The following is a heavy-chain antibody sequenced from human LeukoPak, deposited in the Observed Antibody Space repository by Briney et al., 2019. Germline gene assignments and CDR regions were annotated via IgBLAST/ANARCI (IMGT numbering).Heavy chain of an antibody. Sequence: NPSETLSLTCTVSGVSISSSNSYCGWIRQPPGKGLGWIGSIYYSGNTYYNASLKSQVSISIDTSKNQFSLRLTSVTAADTAVYYCARQTGSGLFILPGGQGTLVTVSS. CDR1: GVSISSSNSY. CDR3: ARQTGSGLFILP. V-gene: IGHV4-39*01. D-gene: IGHD3/OR15-3a*01. J-gene: IGHJ4*02. CDR2: IYYSGNT.